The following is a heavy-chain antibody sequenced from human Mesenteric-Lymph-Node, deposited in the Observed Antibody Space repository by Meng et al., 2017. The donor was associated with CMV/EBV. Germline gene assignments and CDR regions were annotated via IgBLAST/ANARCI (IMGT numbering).Heavy chain of an antibody. V-gene: IGHV3-30*04. CDR2: ISYDGSNK. D-gene: IGHD4-17*01. J-gene: IGHJ4*02. CDR1: GFTFSSYA. Sequence: GGSLRLSCAASGFTFSSYAMHWVRQAPGKGLEWVAVISYDGSNKYYADSVKGRFTISRDNSKNTLYLQMNSLRAEDTAVYYCARDVVGTVTNDYWGQGTLVTVSS. CDR3: ARDVVGTVTNDY.